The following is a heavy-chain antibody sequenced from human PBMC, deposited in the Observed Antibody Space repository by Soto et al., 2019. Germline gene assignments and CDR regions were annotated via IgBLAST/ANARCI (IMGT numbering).Heavy chain of an antibody. D-gene: IGHD5-12*01. V-gene: IGHV4-39*01. CDR3: ARLLRHNYYGMDV. CDR1: GGSISSSSYY. CDR2: IYYSGST. Sequence: QLQLQESGPGLVKPSETLSLTCTVSGGSISSSSYYWGWIRQPPGKGLEWIGSIYYSGSTYYNPSLKSRVPISVDTSQNQFSLKLSSVTAADTAVYYCARLLRHNYYGMDVWGQGTTVTVSS. J-gene: IGHJ6*02.